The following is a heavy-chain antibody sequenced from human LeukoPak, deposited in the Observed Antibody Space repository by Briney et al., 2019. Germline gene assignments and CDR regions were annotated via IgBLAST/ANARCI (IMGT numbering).Heavy chain of an antibody. CDR3: AREGSGYDYFIHWFDP. CDR2: ISSSSSYI. CDR1: GFTFSSYS. V-gene: IGHV3-21*01. Sequence: GGSLRLSCAASGFTFSSYSMNWVRQAPGKGLEWVSSISSSSSYIYYADSVKGRFTISRDNAKTSLYLQMNSLRAEDTAVYYCAREGSGYDYFIHWFDPWGQGTLVTVSS. J-gene: IGHJ5*02. D-gene: IGHD5-12*01.